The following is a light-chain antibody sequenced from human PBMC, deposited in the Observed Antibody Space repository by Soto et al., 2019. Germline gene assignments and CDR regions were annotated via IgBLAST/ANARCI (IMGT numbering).Light chain of an antibody. J-gene: IGLJ2*01. V-gene: IGLV2-23*01. CDR1: SSDVGSYNL. Sequence: QSVLTQPASVSGSPGQSITISCTGSSSDVGSYNLVSWYQQHPGKAPKLMIYDGSKRPSGVSNRFSGSKSGNTASLTISGLQAEDEADYYCCSYAGSSTSVVFGGGTKLTVL. CDR3: CSYAGSSTSVV. CDR2: DGS.